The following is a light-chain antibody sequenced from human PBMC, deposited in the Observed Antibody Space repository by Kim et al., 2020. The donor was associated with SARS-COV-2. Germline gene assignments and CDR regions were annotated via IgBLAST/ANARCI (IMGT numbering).Light chain of an antibody. CDR1: NSNLGSNY. J-gene: IGLJ3*02. V-gene: IGLV1-47*01. Sequence: QPVLTQPPSASGTPGQRVTISCSGSNSNLGSNYVYWYQQLPGTAPKLLIYRNNQRPSGVPDRFSGSKSGTSASLAISGLRSEDEADYYCAAWDDSLSGPVFGGGTKVTVL. CDR2: RNN. CDR3: AAWDDSLSGPV.